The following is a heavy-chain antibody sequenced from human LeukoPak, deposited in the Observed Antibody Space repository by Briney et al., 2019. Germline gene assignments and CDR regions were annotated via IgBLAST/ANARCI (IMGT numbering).Heavy chain of an antibody. CDR3: ARGDCSSDTCYLPEYLQH. J-gene: IGHJ1*01. V-gene: IGHV1-18*01. CDR2: ISAYNGHT. Sequence: ASVKVSCKASGYTLISYSISWVRQAPGQGLEWMGWISAYNGHTNYAQKLQGRVTMTTDTSTSTAYMELRSLRPDDTAVYYCARGDCSSDTCYLPEYLQHWGQGTLVTVSS. D-gene: IGHD2-15*01. CDR1: GYTLISYS.